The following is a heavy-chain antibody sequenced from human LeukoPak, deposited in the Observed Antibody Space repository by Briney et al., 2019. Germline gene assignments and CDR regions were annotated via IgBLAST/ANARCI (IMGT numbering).Heavy chain of an antibody. CDR3: AKGSELCLGELYYFDY. D-gene: IGHD3-16*01. CDR2: ISGSGGST. V-gene: IGHV3-23*01. J-gene: IGHJ4*02. Sequence: GGSLRLSCAASGFTFSNYAMSWVRQAPGKGLEWVSAISGSGGSTYYADSVKGRFTISRDNSKNTLYLQMNSLRAEDTAVYYCAKGSELCLGELYYFDYWGQGTLVTVSS. CDR1: GFTFSNYA.